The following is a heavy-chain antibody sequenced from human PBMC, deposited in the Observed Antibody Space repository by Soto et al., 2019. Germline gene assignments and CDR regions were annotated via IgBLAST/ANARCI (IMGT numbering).Heavy chain of an antibody. J-gene: IGHJ6*02. V-gene: IGHV1-18*01. D-gene: IGHD3-10*01. CDR1: GYTFTSYG. CDR2: ISAYNGNT. CDR3: ARVNRLLWFGELLSSDYYYYGMDV. Sequence: ASVKVSCKASGYTFTSYGISWVRQAPGQGLEWMGWISAYNGNTNYAQKLQGRVTMTTDTSTSTAYMELRSLRSDDTAVYYCARVNRLLWFGELLSSDYYYYGMDVWGQGTTVTVSS.